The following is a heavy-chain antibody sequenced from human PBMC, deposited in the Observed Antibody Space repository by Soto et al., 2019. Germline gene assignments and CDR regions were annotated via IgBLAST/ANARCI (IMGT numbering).Heavy chain of an antibody. J-gene: IGHJ5*02. V-gene: IGHV1-2*04. Sequence: QVQLVQSGAEVKKPGASVKVSCKASGYTFTGYYMHWVRQAPGQGLERMGWINPNSGGTNYAQKFQGWVTMTRDTSISTAYMELSRLRSDDTAVYYCARGEYYYDSSGYSDWAHGWFDPWGQGTLVTVSS. CDR1: GYTFTGYY. CDR2: INPNSGGT. CDR3: ARGEYYYDSSGYSDWAHGWFDP. D-gene: IGHD3-22*01.